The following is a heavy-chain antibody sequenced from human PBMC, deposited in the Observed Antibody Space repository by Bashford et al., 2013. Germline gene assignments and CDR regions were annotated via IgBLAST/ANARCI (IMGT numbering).Heavy chain of an antibody. CDR1: GYTFTSYA. D-gene: IGHD2-15*01. Sequence: SGSVKVSCKASGYTFTSYAMHWVRQAPGQRLEWMGWINAGNGNTKYSQKFQGRVTITRDTSASTAYMELSSLRSEDTAVYYCARECSGGSCYSGTGAFDIWGQGTMVTVSS. V-gene: IGHV1-3*01. CDR2: INAGNGNT. J-gene: IGHJ3*02. CDR3: ARECSGGSCYSGTGAFDI.